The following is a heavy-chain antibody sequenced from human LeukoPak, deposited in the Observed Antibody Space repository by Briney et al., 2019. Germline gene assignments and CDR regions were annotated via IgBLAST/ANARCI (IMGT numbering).Heavy chain of an antibody. CDR1: GYGFTSSW. CDR2: TYPGDSDI. Sequence: GGALKISCEGSGYGFTSSWIGWGRPMPGKGLGWMGITYPGDSDIRYSPSFQGQVTISADKSITTAYLQWSSLKASDTAICYCARGLYCSGGSCRFDYWGQGTLVTVSS. D-gene: IGHD2-15*01. CDR3: ARGLYCSGGSCRFDY. J-gene: IGHJ4*02. V-gene: IGHV5-51*01.